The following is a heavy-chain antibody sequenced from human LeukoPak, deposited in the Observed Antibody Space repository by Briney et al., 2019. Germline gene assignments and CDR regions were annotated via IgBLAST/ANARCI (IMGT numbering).Heavy chain of an antibody. V-gene: IGHV1-2*02. CDR2: INPNSGGT. J-gene: IGHJ4*02. D-gene: IGHD4-17*01. CDR3: ALNDYGDGLGY. Sequence: ASVKVSCKASGYTFTVCYMHWVRQAPGQGLEWMGWINPNSGGTNYAQRFQGRVTMTRDTSISTAYMELSRLRSDDTAVYYCALNDYGDGLGYWGQGTLVTVFS. CDR1: GYTFTVCY.